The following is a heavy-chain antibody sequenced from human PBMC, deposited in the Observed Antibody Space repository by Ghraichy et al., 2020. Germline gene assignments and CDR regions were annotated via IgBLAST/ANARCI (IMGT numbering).Heavy chain of an antibody. CDR1: GFTFSSYA. Sequence: GGSLRLSCAASGFTFSSYAMSWVRQAPGKGLEWVSAISGSGGSTYYADSVKGWFTISRDNSKNTLYLQMNSLRAEDTAVYYCATRPGTLGYCSSTSCYRAGNYWDQGTLVTVSS. D-gene: IGHD2-2*02. J-gene: IGHJ4*02. V-gene: IGHV3-23*01. CDR2: ISGSGGST. CDR3: ATRPGTLGYCSSTSCYRAGNY.